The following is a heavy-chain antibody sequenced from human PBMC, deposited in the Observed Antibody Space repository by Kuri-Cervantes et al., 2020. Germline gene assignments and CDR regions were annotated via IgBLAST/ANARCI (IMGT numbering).Heavy chain of an antibody. D-gene: IGHD6-19*01. CDR1: GFSFRNYA. V-gene: IGHV3-53*05. CDR2: IYSGGST. Sequence: LSLTCAASGFSFRNYAMTWVRQAPGKGLEWVSVIYSGGSTYYADSVKGRFTISRDNSKNTLYLQMNSLRTEDTALYYCAKGFTVRQWLVTYYYGMDVWGQGTTVTVSS. CDR3: AKGFTVRQWLVTYYYGMDV. J-gene: IGHJ6*02.